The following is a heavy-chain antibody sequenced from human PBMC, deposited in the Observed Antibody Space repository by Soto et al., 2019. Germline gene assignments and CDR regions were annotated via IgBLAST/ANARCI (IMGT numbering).Heavy chain of an antibody. V-gene: IGHV3-74*01. Sequence: EVQLVESGEGLVQPGGSVRLSCAASGFVFSMYWMHWVRQAPDKGLEWVSRISDDGSTIHYADSVKGRFSISRDNAQNILFLEMTALRDDDTAVYYCVRGPRPSSVGTGAFWGQGSPVTVSS. CDR1: GFVFSMYW. J-gene: IGHJ4*02. CDR2: ISDDGSTI. D-gene: IGHD3-10*01. CDR3: VRGPRPSSVGTGAF.